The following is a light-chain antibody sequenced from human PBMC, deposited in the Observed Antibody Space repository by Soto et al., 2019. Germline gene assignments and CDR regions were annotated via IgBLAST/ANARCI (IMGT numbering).Light chain of an antibody. J-gene: IGKJ1*01. CDR2: KAS. CDR1: QSVSTW. Sequence: DLQMTQSPSNLSASVGDRVTITCRASQSVSTWLAWYQQKPGKAPHLLIFKASTLESGVPSRFSGSGSGTEFTLTITSLQPDDFATYYCQQYNVHSPWTFGQGTKVEIK. V-gene: IGKV1-5*03. CDR3: QQYNVHSPWT.